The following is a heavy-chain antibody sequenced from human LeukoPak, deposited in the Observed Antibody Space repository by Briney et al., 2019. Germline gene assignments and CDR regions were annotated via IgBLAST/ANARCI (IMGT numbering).Heavy chain of an antibody. CDR2: ISGSGGST. D-gene: IGHD2-21*01. V-gene: IGHV3-23*01. Sequence: GGSLRLSCAASGFTFSSYTMSWVRQAPGKGLEWVSAISGSGGSTYYADSVKGRFTISRDNSKNTLYLQMNSLRAEDTAVYYCAKSVGAISWWKDVWGKGTTVTVSS. J-gene: IGHJ6*04. CDR3: AKSVGAISWWKDV. CDR1: GFTFSSYT.